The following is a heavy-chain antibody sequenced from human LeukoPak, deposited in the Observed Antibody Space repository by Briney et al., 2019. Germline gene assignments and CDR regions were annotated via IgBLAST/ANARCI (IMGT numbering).Heavy chain of an antibody. CDR1: GFSLRTSGVA. V-gene: IGHV2-5*02. CDR3: AHRREGYDYGALFDY. CDR2: IYRDDDK. D-gene: IGHD3-16*01. Sequence: SGPTLVKPTQTLTLTCTFSGFSLRTSGVAVGWIRQPPGKALEWLAIIYRDDDKRYSPSLKTRLTISKDTSKNQVDLTMTNLDPVDTATYFCAHRREGYDYGALFDYWGQGTLVTVSS. J-gene: IGHJ4*02.